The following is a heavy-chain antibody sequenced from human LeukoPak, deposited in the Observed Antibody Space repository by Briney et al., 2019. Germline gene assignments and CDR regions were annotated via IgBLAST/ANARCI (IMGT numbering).Heavy chain of an antibody. Sequence: GSVKVSCKASGYIFTGYYMHWVRQAPGQGLEWMGRINPNSGGTNYAQKFQGRVTMTRDTSISTAYMELSRLRSDDTAVYYCARSNYYGSGSYYNLGQGTLVTVSS. D-gene: IGHD3-10*01. CDR1: GYIFTGYY. J-gene: IGHJ4*02. CDR3: ARSNYYGSGSYYN. CDR2: INPNSGGT. V-gene: IGHV1-2*06.